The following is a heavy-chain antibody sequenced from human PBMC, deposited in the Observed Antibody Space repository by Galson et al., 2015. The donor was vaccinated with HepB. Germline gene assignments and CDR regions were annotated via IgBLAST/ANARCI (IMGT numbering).Heavy chain of an antibody. D-gene: IGHD4-11*01. V-gene: IGHV2-5*01. CDR1: GFSLSTSGVA. Sequence: PALVKPTQTLTLTCAFSGFSLSTSGVALGWFRQPPGKALEWLALIHWHDDKRYSPSLRGRLTITRDTSKNLVVLTVANMDPADTATYYCAHMSTTVTTGYFDPWSQGTLVTVSS. CDR3: AHMSTTVTTGYFDP. J-gene: IGHJ5*02. CDR2: IHWHDDK.